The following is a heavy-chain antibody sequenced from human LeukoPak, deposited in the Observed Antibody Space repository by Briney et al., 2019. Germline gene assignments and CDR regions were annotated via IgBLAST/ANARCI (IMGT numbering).Heavy chain of an antibody. V-gene: IGHV3-30-3*01. CDR1: GFTFSSYA. J-gene: IGHJ4*02. CDR3: ARGPAY. Sequence: PGGSLRLSCAASGFTFSSYAMHWVRQAPGKGLEWVAVISYDGSNKYYADSVKGRFTISRDNSKNTLYLQMNSLRAEDTAVYYCARGPAYWGRGTLVTVSS. CDR2: ISYDGSNK.